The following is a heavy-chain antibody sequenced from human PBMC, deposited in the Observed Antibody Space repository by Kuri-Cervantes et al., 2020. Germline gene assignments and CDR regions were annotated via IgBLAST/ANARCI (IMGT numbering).Heavy chain of an antibody. D-gene: IGHD6-13*01. V-gene: IGHV3-48*02. CDR3: ARVRLGYSSKVGWFDP. J-gene: IGHJ5*02. CDR1: GFTFSSYS. Sequence: GGSLRLSCAASGFTFSSYSMNWVRQAPGKGLEWVSYISSSSSTIYYADSVKGRFTISRDNAKNSLYLQMNSLRDEDTAVYYCARVRLGYSSKVGWFDPWGQGTLVTVSS. CDR2: ISSSSSTI.